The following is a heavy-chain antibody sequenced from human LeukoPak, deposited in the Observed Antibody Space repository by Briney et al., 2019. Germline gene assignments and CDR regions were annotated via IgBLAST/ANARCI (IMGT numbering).Heavy chain of an antibody. V-gene: IGHV3-30-3*01. J-gene: IGHJ4*02. CDR1: GFTFDDYT. CDR2: ISYDGSNK. D-gene: IGHD6-19*01. CDR3: ARDGYSYSSGWASNFDY. Sequence: PGGSLRLSCAASGFTFDDYTMHWVRQAPGKGLEWVAVISYDGSNKYYADSVKGRFTISSDNSKNTLYLQMSSLRAEGTAVYYCARDGYSYSSGWASNFDYWGQGTLVTVSS.